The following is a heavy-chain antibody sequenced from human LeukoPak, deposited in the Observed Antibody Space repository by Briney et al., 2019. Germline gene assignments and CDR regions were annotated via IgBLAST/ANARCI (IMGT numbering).Heavy chain of an antibody. Sequence: GGSLRLSCAASGFTFSGSAMHWVRQASGKGLEWVGRIRSKANSYATAYAASVKGRFTISRDDSKNTAYLQMNSLKTEDTAVYCCTRRVTAMANWGQGTLVTVSS. CDR3: TRRVTAMAN. J-gene: IGHJ4*02. D-gene: IGHD5-18*01. CDR2: IRSKANSYAT. V-gene: IGHV3-73*01. CDR1: GFTFSGSA.